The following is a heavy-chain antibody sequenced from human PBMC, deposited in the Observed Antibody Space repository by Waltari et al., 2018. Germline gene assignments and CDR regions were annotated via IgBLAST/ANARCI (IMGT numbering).Heavy chain of an antibody. CDR2: MSSTSSYI. V-gene: IGHV3-21*01. D-gene: IGHD3-16*01. J-gene: IGHJ6*02. CDR1: GFTFTTST. CDR3: AKDRISTSYYYYYHMDV. Sequence: EVQLVESGGCLVYPGGSLRLSFSASGFTFTTSTINWVRQAPGKGLEWVSSMSSTSSYIYYADSVKGRFTISRDNAKNSLYLQMNSLRGEDTAVYYCAKDRISTSYYYYYHMDVWGQGTTVTVSS.